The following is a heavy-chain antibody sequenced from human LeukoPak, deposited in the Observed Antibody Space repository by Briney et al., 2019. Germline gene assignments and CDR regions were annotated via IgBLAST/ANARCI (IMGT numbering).Heavy chain of an antibody. D-gene: IGHD1-26*01. CDR3: AIDSGSYSRAGRDAFDI. V-gene: IGHV1-24*01. J-gene: IGHJ3*02. CDR2: FDPEDGET. CDR1: GYTLTELS. Sequence: ASVKVSCKVSGYTLTELSMHWVRQAPGKGPEWMGGFDPEDGETIYAQKFQGRVTMTEDTSTDTAYMELSSLRSEDTAVYYCAIDSGSYSRAGRDAFDIWGQGTMVTVSS.